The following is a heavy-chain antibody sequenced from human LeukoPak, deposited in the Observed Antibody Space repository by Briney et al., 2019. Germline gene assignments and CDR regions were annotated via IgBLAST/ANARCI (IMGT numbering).Heavy chain of an antibody. V-gene: IGHV3-23*01. J-gene: IGHJ6*04. D-gene: IGHD3-10*02. CDR3: AELGITMIGGV. CDR1: GFTFSSYA. CDR2: ISGTGGST. Sequence: GGSLRLSCAASGFTFSSYAVTWVRQAPGKGLEWVSAISGTGGSTYYADSVKGRFTISRDNAKNSLYLQMNSLRAEDTAVYYCAELGITMIGGVWGKGTTVTISS.